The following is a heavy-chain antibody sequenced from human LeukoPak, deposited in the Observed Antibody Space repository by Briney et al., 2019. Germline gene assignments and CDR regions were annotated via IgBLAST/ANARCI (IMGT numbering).Heavy chain of an antibody. D-gene: IGHD6-6*01. CDR2: GLYTGNT. CDR3: AREHRSSKYFDS. CDR1: GGSIAVNHYY. J-gene: IGHJ4*02. Sequence: NPSETLSLTCSVSGGSIAVNHYYWGWIRQPPGKGLEWIGSGLYTGNTYSNPSLRSRVIISVDTSKNEFSLKMNSVTAADTAVYYCAREHRSSKYFDSWGQGALMIVSS. V-gene: IGHV4-39*02.